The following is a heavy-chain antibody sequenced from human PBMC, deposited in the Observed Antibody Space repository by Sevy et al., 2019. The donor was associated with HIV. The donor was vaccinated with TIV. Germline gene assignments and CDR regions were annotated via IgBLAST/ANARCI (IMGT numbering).Heavy chain of an antibody. CDR2: ISPHNGDT. V-gene: IGHV1-18*01. Sequence: ASVKVSCKVSGYTFTTYRIFWVREVPGQGLESMGWISPHNGDTDYAQKFQGRVTLITDKSTSTAYMELRGLRSDDTAVYFCARAYCSGGRCYSLAYWGQGTLVTVSS. CDR3: ARAYCSGGRCYSLAY. CDR1: GYTFTTYR. J-gene: IGHJ4*02. D-gene: IGHD2-15*01.